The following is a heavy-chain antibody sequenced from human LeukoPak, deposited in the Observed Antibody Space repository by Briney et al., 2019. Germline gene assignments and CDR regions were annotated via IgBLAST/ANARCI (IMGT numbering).Heavy chain of an antibody. V-gene: IGHV4-31*03. CDR2: IYYSGST. CDR1: GGSISSGGYY. D-gene: IGHD4-17*01. Sequence: SETLSLTCTVSGGSISSGGYYWSCIRQHPGKGLECIGYIYYSGSTYYNPSLKSRVTISVDTSKNQFSLKLSSVTAADTAVYYCARGGRVHGDYVGWFDPWGQGTLVTVSS. CDR3: ARGGRVHGDYVGWFDP. J-gene: IGHJ5*02.